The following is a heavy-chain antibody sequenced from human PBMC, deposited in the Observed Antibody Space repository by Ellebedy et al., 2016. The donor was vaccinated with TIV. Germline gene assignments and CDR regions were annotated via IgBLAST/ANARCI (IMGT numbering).Heavy chain of an antibody. J-gene: IGHJ4*02. D-gene: IGHD3-10*01. V-gene: IGHV3-23*01. Sequence: GESLKISCAASGFTFSSYAMSSVRQAPGKGLEWVSAISGSGGSTYYADSVKGRFTISRDNSKNTLYLQMNSLRAEDTAVYYCAKLMVRGVITPFDYWGQGTLVTVSS. CDR1: GFTFSSYA. CDR2: ISGSGGST. CDR3: AKLMVRGVITPFDY.